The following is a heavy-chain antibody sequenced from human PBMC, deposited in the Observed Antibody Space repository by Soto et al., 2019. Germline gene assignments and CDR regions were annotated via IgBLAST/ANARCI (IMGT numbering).Heavy chain of an antibody. CDR1: GYTFTSYG. CDR2: INPYNGNT. J-gene: IGHJ4*02. V-gene: IGHV1-18*01. Sequence: QVQLVQSGAEVKKPGASVKVSCKASGYTFTSYGISWVRQAPGQGLEWMGWINPYNGNTNYAQKLQGRVTMTTDTSTNTADIALRSLRSDDTAVYSCARDWFGIDYWGQGTLVTVSS. D-gene: IGHD3-16*01. CDR3: ARDWFGIDY.